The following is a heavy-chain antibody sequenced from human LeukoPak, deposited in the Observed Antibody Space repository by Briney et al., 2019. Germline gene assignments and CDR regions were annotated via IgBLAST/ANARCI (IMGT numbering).Heavy chain of an antibody. CDR1: GYTFSDFS. Sequence: GSLTLSCAASGYTFSDFSVKWVRQAPGKGRECVSSISIRSNYRYYADSVRGRFTISRDDARDSLFLQMNSLRAEDTAVYFCVRLRRNSDRRGYYYYYDYWGQGTLVTVSS. J-gene: IGHJ4*02. CDR3: VRLRRNSDRRGYYYYYDY. V-gene: IGHV3-21*01. D-gene: IGHD3-22*01. CDR2: ISIRSNYR.